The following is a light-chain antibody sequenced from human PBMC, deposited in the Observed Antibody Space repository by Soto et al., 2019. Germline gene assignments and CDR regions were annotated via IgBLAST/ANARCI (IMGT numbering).Light chain of an antibody. V-gene: IGLV1-44*01. CDR3: AAWDDNLDGYV. J-gene: IGLJ1*01. CDR1: RSNIGSNN. Sequence: QSVLTQPPSASGIPGQRVTISCSGSRSNIGSNNVNWYQQLPGTAPRLLTFNNHLRPSGVPDRFSGSKSGTSASLAISGLQSEDEGDYYCAAWDDNLDGYVFGTGTKVTVL. CDR2: NNH.